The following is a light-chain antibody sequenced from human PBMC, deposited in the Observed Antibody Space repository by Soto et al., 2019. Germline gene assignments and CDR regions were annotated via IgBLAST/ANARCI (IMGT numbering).Light chain of an antibody. V-gene: IGKV3-20*01. CDR2: GAS. CDR3: HQYGSSPDT. Sequence: EIVLTQSPGTLSLSPGERATLSCRASQSVSSSYLAWYQQKPDQAPRLLIYGASNRATGIPDRFSCSGSGTDFTLNISRLEPEDFAVYYWHQYGSSPDTFGQGTKLEIK. CDR1: QSVSSSY. J-gene: IGKJ2*01.